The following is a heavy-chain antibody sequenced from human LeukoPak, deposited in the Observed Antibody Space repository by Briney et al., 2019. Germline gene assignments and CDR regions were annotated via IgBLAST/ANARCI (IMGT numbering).Heavy chain of an antibody. Sequence: ASVKVSCKASGYTFTSYDINWVRQATGQGLEWMGWMNPNSGDTGSAQKFQGRLTMTRDTSITTAYMELSSLTSEDTAVYYCARWGGNHLDTDFDYWGQGTLVTVSS. D-gene: IGHD3-16*01. CDR2: MNPNSGDT. J-gene: IGHJ4*02. V-gene: IGHV1-8*01. CDR3: ARWGGNHLDTDFDY. CDR1: GYTFTSYD.